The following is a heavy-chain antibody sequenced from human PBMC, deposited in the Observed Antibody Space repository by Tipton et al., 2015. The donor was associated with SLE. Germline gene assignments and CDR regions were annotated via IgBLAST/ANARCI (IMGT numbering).Heavy chain of an antibody. Sequence: TLSLTCTVSGDSINNHYWSWIRQPPGKGLEWIGYIYYSGSTTYNPSLRSRVTISVDTSKTHFSLKLTSVTAADTAVYYCARIRPGHGDPFDFWGQGTLVTVSS. D-gene: IGHD4-17*01. J-gene: IGHJ4*02. CDR2: IYYSGST. V-gene: IGHV4-59*11. CDR3: ARIRPGHGDPFDF. CDR1: GDSINNHY.